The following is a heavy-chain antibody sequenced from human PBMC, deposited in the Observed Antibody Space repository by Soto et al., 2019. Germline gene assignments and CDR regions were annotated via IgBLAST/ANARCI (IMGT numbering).Heavy chain of an antibody. CDR2: ISWDDDK. J-gene: IGHJ4*02. D-gene: IGHD3-22*01. CDR3: AHRVKAYLDIYFDY. V-gene: IGHV2-5*02. Sequence: SGPTLVNPTQTLALTCSFSGFSLSTSGVGVGWIRQPPGKALEWLAFISWDDDKRYSPSLKSRLTITKDTSKNHVVLTMTNMDPVDTATYYCAHRVKAYLDIYFDYWGQGTLVTVSS. CDR1: GFSLSTSGVG.